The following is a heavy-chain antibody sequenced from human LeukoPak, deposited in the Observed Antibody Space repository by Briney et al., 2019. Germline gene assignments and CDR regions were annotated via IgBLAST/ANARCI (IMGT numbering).Heavy chain of an antibody. J-gene: IGHJ6*03. V-gene: IGHV4-59*01. D-gene: IGHD3-10*01. CDR1: VGSIRGYY. Sequence: SETLSLTCDVSVGSIRGYYWSWIRQSPEKGLEWIGYIYSSGSTNYNPSLKSRVTMSVDTSKNQLSLKVSSMTAADTAVYYCARVFDSGSQAYFYYMDVWGKGTTVIISS. CDR2: IYSSGST. CDR3: ARVFDSGSQAYFYYMDV.